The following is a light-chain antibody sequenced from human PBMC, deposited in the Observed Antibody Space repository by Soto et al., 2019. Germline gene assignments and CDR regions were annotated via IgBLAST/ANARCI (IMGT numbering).Light chain of an antibody. J-gene: IGKJ1*01. CDR2: EAS. CDR1: QSVSSSS. CDR3: QQYNSYSRT. Sequence: EIVLTQSPGTLSLSPGERATLSCRASQSVSSSSLAWYQQNPGQAPRLLIYEASSRATGIPDRFSGSGSGTEFTLTISSLQPDDFATYYCQQYNSYSRTFDQGTKVDI. V-gene: IGKV3-20*01.